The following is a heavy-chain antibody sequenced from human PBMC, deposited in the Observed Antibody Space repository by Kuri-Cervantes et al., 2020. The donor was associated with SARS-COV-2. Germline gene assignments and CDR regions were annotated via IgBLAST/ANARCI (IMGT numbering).Heavy chain of an antibody. CDR2: IYYSGST. Sequence: SETLSLTCTVSGGSISSSSYYWGWIRQPPGKGLEWIGSIYYSGSTNYNPPLKSRVTIPVDTSKNQFSLKLSSVTAADTAVYYCARTPWGFWSGDYYYYYYMDVWGKGTTVTVSS. V-gene: IGHV4-39*07. D-gene: IGHD3-3*01. CDR1: GGSISSSSYY. CDR3: ARTPWGFWSGDYYYYYYMDV. J-gene: IGHJ6*03.